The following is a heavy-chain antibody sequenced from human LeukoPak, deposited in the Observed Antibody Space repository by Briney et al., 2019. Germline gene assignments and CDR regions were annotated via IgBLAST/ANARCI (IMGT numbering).Heavy chain of an antibody. CDR2: MYHTGHT. CDR1: GGSISNYY. J-gene: IGHJ4*02. Sequence: SEALSLTCNVSGGSISNYYWSWIRQPPGKGLEWIGYMYHTGHTMYNSSLKSRVTMSLDTSKNHFSLRLSSVTASDTAVYYCARHPFATPFDYGAPGTLVPVSS. V-gene: IGHV4-59*08. D-gene: IGHD2-15*01. CDR3: ARHPFATPFDY.